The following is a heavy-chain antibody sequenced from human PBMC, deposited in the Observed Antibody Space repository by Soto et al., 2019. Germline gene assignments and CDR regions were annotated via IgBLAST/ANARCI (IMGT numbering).Heavy chain of an antibody. CDR1: GYTFTSYD. V-gene: IGHV1-8*01. CDR3: AREKYGDYGDY. Sequence: QVPLVQSGAEVKKPGASVKVSCKASGYTFTSYDINWVRQATGQGLEWMGWMNPNSGNTGYAQKFQGRVTITADESTSTAYMELSSLRSEDTAVYYCAREKYGDYGDYWGQGTLVTVSS. CDR2: MNPNSGNT. J-gene: IGHJ4*02. D-gene: IGHD4-17*01.